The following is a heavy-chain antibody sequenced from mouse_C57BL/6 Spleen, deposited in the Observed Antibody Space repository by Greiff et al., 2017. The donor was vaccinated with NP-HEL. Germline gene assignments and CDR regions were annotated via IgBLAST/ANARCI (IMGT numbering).Heavy chain of an antibody. CDR2: INPNNGGT. Sequence: VQLQQSGPELVKPGASVKISCKASGYTFTDYYMNWVKQSHGKSLEWIGDINPNNGGTSYNQKFKGKATLTVDKSSSTAYMELRSLTSEDSAVYYCAGSSSYAMDYWGQGTSVTVSS. CDR3: AGSSSYAMDY. D-gene: IGHD1-1*01. J-gene: IGHJ4*01. V-gene: IGHV1-26*01. CDR1: GYTFTDYY.